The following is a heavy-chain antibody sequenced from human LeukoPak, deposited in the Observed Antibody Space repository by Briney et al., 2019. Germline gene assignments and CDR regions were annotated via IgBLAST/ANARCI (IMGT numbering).Heavy chain of an antibody. D-gene: IGHD6-19*01. J-gene: IGHJ4*02. CDR2: INPNSGGT. V-gene: IGHV1-2*02. CDR1: GYTFTSYG. CDR3: ARDPIAVAGTKDDY. Sequence: ASVKVFCKASGYTFTSYGISWVRQAPGQGLEWMGWINPNSGGTNYAQKFQGRVTMTRDTSISTAYMELSRLRSDDTAVYYCARDPIAVAGTKDDYWGQGTLVTVSS.